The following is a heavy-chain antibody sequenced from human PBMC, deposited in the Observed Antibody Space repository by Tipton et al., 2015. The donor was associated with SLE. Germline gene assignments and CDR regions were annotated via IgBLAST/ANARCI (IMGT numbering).Heavy chain of an antibody. CDR2: IYYSGST. J-gene: IGHJ4*02. CDR1: GGSISSYY. V-gene: IGHV4-59*01. CDR3: ARDSGSYFDY. D-gene: IGHD1-26*01. Sequence: LRLSCTVSGGSISSYYWSWIRQPPGKGLEWIGYIYYSGSTNYNPSLKSRVTISVDTSKNQFSLKLSSVTAADTAVYYCARDSGSYFDYWGQGTLVTVSS.